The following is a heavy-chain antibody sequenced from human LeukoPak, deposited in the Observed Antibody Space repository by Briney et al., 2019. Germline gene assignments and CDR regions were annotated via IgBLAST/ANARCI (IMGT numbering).Heavy chain of an antibody. V-gene: IGHV5-10-1*01. CDR3: ARRPHDWDNWNSDSLFDL. J-gene: IGHJ2*01. CDR2: IDPSDSYT. Sequence: GESLKISCKGSGYSFTSYWISWVRQMPGKGLERMGRIDPSDSYTNYSPSFQGHVTIPADKSISTAYLQWSSLKASDTAMYYCARRPHDWDNWNSDSLFDLWGRGTLVTVSS. D-gene: IGHD1-7*01. CDR1: GYSFTSYW.